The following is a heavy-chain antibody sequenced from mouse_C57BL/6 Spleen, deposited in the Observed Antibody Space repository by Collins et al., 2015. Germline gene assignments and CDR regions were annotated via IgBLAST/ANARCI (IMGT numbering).Heavy chain of an antibody. V-gene: IGHV1-80*01. Sequence: QVQLQQSGAELVKPGASVKISCKASGYAFSHYWVNWVKQRPGKGLEWIGQIYPGDGDTNYNERFQVKASLTADKSSTTAYMQLSSLTSEDSAVYYCARGRIITTVVATPFAYWGQGTLVTVSA. CDR1: GYAFSHYW. J-gene: IGHJ3*01. CDR3: ARGRIITTVVATPFAY. CDR2: IYPGDGDT. D-gene: IGHD1-1*01.